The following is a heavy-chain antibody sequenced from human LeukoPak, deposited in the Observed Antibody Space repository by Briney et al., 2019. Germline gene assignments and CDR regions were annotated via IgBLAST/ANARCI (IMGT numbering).Heavy chain of an antibody. Sequence: GGSLRLSCVASGFAFAEYTFNWVRPPQGKGLEWVAFISWNGHSTYYSDSVNGRFTISRDNSKNSIYLEKKDLRIEDNALYYCAKDMEDYGGNSFDSWGEGTLVTVSS. V-gene: IGHV3-43*01. CDR1: GFAFAEYT. D-gene: IGHD4-23*01. J-gene: IGHJ5*01. CDR3: AKDMEDYGGNSFDS. CDR2: ISWNGHST.